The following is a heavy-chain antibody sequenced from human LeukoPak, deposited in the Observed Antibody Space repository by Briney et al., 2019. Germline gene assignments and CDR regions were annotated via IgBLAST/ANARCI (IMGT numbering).Heavy chain of an antibody. J-gene: IGHJ4*02. Sequence: SETLSLTCTVSGGSISSSSFYWGWIRQPPGKGLEWIGRIYTSGNTNYNPSLKSRVTMSVDTSKNQFSLKLSSVTAADTAVYYCARDRYGSGSYYIDYWGQGTLVTVSS. V-gene: IGHV4-39*07. D-gene: IGHD3-10*01. CDR1: GGSISSSSFY. CDR2: IYTSGNT. CDR3: ARDRYGSGSYYIDY.